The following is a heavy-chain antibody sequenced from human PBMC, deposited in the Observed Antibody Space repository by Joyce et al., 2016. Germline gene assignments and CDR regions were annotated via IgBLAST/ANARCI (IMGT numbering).Heavy chain of an antibody. D-gene: IGHD1-14*01. J-gene: IGHJ3*02. Sequence: QVQLVQSGAEVKKPGSSVKVSCKASGGTFSRYTVTWVRQAPGQGLEWMGRIIPILDIANYAQKFQGRVTISADKLMSTVYMELSSLRSEDTAVYYCGSPEDAFDIWGQGTMVTVSS. V-gene: IGHV1-69*02. CDR2: IIPILDIA. CDR1: GGTFSRYT. CDR3: GSPEDAFDI.